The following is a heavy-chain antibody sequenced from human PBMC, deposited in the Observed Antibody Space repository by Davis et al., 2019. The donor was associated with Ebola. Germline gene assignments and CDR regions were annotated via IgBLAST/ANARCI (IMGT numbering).Heavy chain of an antibody. CDR2: TSYDGNNE. D-gene: IGHD2-2*01. J-gene: IGHJ3*02. V-gene: IGHV3-30*18. CDR1: GFTFSNYG. CDR3: AKGYCRHTSCTWCDAFDI. Sequence: PGGSLRLSCAASGFTFSNYGMHWVRQAPGKGLEWVAVTSYDGNNEYYADSVKGRFTISRDNSKNTVYLQMNSLRADDTAVYYCAKGYCRHTSCTWCDAFDIWGQGTMVTVSS.